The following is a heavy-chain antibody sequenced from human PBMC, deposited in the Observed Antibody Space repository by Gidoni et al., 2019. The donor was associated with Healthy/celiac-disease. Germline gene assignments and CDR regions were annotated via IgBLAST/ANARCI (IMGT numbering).Heavy chain of an antibody. CDR3: ARCYYDSSGPRGDSYYYYMDV. D-gene: IGHD3-22*01. Sequence: QVQLVQSGAEVKKPGASVKVSCKASGYTFTSYGISWVGQAPGQGLEWMGWISAYNGNTNYAQKLQGRVTMTTDTSTSTAYMELRSLRSDDTAVYYCARCYYDSSGPRGDSYYYYMDVWGKGTTVTVSS. CDR1: GYTFTSYG. CDR2: ISAYNGNT. V-gene: IGHV1-18*01. J-gene: IGHJ6*03.